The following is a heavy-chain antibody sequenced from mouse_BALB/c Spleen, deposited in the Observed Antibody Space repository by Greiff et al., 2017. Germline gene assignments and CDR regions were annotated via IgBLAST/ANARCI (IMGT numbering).Heavy chain of an antibody. D-gene: IGHD2-2*01. CDR2: IWAGGST. J-gene: IGHJ3*01. CDR3: ARDGYDEGAWFAY. CDR1: GFSLTSYG. V-gene: IGHV2-9*02. Sequence: QVQLKESGPGLVAPSQSLSITCTVSGFSLTSYGVHWVRQPPGKGLEWLGVIWAGGSTNYNSALMSRLSISKDNSKSQVFLKMNSLQTDDTAMYYCARDGYDEGAWFAYWGQGTLVTVSA.